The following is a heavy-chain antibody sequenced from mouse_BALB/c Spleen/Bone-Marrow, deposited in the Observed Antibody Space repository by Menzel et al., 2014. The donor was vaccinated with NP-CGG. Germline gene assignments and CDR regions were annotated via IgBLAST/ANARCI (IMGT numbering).Heavy chain of an antibody. J-gene: IGHJ2*01. D-gene: IGHD1-1*01. V-gene: IGHV1-82*01. CDR1: GYAFSSSW. CDR2: IYPGDGDT. Sequence: VQLQQSGPELVKPGASVKISCKASGYAFSSSWMNWVKQRPGQGLEWIGRIYPGDGDTNYNGKFKGKATLTADKSSSTAYMQFSSLTSVDSAVYFCARDYYGSSSDYWGQGTTLTVSS. CDR3: ARDYYGSSSDY.